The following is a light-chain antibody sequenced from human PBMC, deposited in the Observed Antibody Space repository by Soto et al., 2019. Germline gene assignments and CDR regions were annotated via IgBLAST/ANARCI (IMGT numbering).Light chain of an antibody. CDR1: SGHSSYI. V-gene: IGLV4-60*02. CDR2: LEGSGSY. Sequence: QYVLTQSSSASASLGSSVKRTCTLSSGHSSYIIAWHQQQPGKAPRYLMKLEGSGSYNKGSGVPDRFSGSSSGADRYLTISNLQFEDEADYYCETWDSNTHTVFGGGTKLTVL. CDR3: ETWDSNTHTV. J-gene: IGLJ3*02.